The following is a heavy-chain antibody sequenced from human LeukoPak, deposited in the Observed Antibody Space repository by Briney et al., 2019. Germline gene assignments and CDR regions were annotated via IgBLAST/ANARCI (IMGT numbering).Heavy chain of an antibody. CDR2: KNHSGYT. D-gene: IGHD3-22*01. J-gene: IGHJ4*02. Sequence: ETLSLTCAAYGDSFIGYFWTWLRQPPGKGLEWIGDKNHSGYTNYNPSLQTRVSISVDSSNNQFSLNLTSVTAADTAVYYCARTSGFFDSSGFYQQNPYYFQYWGQGVLVTVPS. V-gene: IGHV4-34*01. CDR3: ARTSGFFDSSGFYQQNPYYFQY. CDR1: GDSFIGYF.